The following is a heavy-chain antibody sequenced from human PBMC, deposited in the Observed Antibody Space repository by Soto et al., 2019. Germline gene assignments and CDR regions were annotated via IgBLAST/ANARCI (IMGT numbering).Heavy chain of an antibody. V-gene: IGHV4-59*08. Sequence: QVQLQESGPGLVKPSETLSLTCTVSGGSISSYYWSWIRQPPGKGLEWIGYIYYSGSTNYNPSLKRRVTISVDTSKNQSPLKLSSVTAADTAVYYCARHLEGGTVTRFDYWGQGTLVTVSS. D-gene: IGHD4-17*01. CDR1: GGSISSYY. CDR3: ARHLEGGTVTRFDY. J-gene: IGHJ4*02. CDR2: IYYSGST.